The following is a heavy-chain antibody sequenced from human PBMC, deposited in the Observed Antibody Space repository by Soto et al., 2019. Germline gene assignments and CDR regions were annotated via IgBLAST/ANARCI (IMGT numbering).Heavy chain of an antibody. D-gene: IGHD6-19*01. Sequence: VQLVESGGGVVQPGRSLRLSCAASGFTFSDYAMHWVRQAPGKGLEWVAVVSHDGRNTHYADSVKGRFTISRDSSKNTVSLEMTRLRAEATAVYYCAKGGRQWLVTSDFPYWGQGPLVTVSS. J-gene: IGHJ4*02. CDR3: AKGGRQWLVTSDFPY. CDR2: VSHDGRNT. CDR1: GFTFSDYA. V-gene: IGHV3-30*18.